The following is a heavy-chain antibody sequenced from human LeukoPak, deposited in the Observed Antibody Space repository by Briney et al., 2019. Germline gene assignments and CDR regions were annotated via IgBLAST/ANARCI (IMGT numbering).Heavy chain of an antibody. D-gene: IGHD1-26*01. V-gene: IGHV4-39*01. CDR1: GRSISGSSYY. J-gene: IGHJ3*02. CDR3: ARPAYRGSYYDAFDI. Sequence: SETLSLTCTVSGRSISGSSYYWGWIRQPPGKGLEWIGSIYYSGSTYYNPSLKSRVTISVDTSKNKFSLKLNSVTAADTAVYYCARPAYRGSYYDAFDIWGQGTMVTVSS. CDR2: IYYSGST.